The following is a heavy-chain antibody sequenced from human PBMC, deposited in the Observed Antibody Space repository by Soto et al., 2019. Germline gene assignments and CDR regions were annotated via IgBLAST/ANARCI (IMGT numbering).Heavy chain of an antibody. CDR3: GRGRSGELVVSY. CDR2: TSPNSGGT. Sequence: QVQLVQSGAEVKKSGASVKVSCKASGYTFTGYYIHWVRQAPGQGLEWMGETSPNSGGTKYAQTFQGRVTMTRDTSLSTVYMELSNLSPDDTAVYYCGRGRSGELVVSYWGPGTLVTVYS. D-gene: IGHD2-15*01. CDR1: GYTFTGYY. V-gene: IGHV1-2*02. J-gene: IGHJ4*02.